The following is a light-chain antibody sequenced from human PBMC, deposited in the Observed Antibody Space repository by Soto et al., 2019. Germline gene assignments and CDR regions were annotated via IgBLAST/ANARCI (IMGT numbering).Light chain of an antibody. V-gene: IGKV3-20*01. CDR1: QSVSSSY. Sequence: EIVLTQSPGTLSWSPGERATLSCRASQSVSSSYLAWYQQKPGQAPRLLIYVASSRATGIPDRFSGSGSGTDFTLTISRLEPEDFAVYYCQQYGSSPWTFGQGTKLEIK. J-gene: IGKJ2*02. CDR3: QQYGSSPWT. CDR2: VAS.